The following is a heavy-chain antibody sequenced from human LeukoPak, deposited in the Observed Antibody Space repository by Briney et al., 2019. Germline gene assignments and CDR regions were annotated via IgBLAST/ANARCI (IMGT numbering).Heavy chain of an antibody. V-gene: IGHV1-69*13. Sequence: SVKVSCKASGYSFTDYGISWVRQAPGQGLEWMGGIIPIFGTANYAQKFQGRVTITADESTSTAYMELSSLRSEDTAVYYCARSYTESSGSTDYWGQGTLVTVSS. CDR3: ARSYTESSGSTDY. CDR2: IIPIFGTA. J-gene: IGHJ4*02. D-gene: IGHD3-22*01. CDR1: GYSFTDYG.